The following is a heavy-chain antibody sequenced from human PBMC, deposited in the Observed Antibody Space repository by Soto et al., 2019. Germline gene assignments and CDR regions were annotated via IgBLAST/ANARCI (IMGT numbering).Heavy chain of an antibody. CDR1: GGSISSSSFY. CDR2: IYYSGST. D-gene: IGHD4-17*01. Sequence: PSETLSLTCTVSGGSISSSSFYWVWIRQPPGKGLEWIGYIYYSGSTNYNPSLKSRVTISVDTSKNQFSLKLSSVTAADTAVYYCARRYGPGFDYWGQGTLVTVSS. J-gene: IGHJ4*02. CDR3: ARRYGPGFDY. V-gene: IGHV4-61*05.